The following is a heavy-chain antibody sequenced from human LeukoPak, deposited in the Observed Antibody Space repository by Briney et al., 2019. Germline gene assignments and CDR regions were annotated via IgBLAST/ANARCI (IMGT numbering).Heavy chain of an antibody. D-gene: IGHD1-26*01. J-gene: IGHJ4*02. V-gene: IGHV4-34*01. CDR3: ARGRVSAYSGSYGY. CDR2: INHSGST. Sequence: PSETLSLTCAVYGVTFSGYYWSWIRQPPGKGLEWIGEINHSGSTNYNQSHKSRVTISVDTTKNQFSLKLSSVTAADTAVYYCARGRVSAYSGSYGYWGQGTLVTVSS. CDR1: GVTFSGYY.